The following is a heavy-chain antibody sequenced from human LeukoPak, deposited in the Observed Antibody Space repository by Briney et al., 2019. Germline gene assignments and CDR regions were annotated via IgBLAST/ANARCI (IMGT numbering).Heavy chain of an antibody. CDR1: GFTFSSYA. CDR3: ARAPCSSTSCYARPFDY. Sequence: GGSLRLSCAASGFTFSSYAMHWVRQAPGKGLEWVAVISYDGSNKYYADSVKGRFTISRDNSKNTPYLQMNSLRAEDTAVYYCARAPCSSTSCYARPFDYWGQGTLVTVSS. D-gene: IGHD2-2*01. V-gene: IGHV3-30*04. CDR2: ISYDGSNK. J-gene: IGHJ4*02.